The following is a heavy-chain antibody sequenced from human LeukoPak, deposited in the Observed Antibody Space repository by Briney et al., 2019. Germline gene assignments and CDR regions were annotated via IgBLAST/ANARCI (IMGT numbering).Heavy chain of an antibody. D-gene: IGHD5-18*01. CDR3: ARAGYSYGYAHAFDI. V-gene: IGHV3-53*01. CDR2: IYSGGST. J-gene: IGHJ3*02. CDR1: GFTVSSNY. Sequence: GGSLRLSCAASGFTVSSNYMSWVRQAPGKGLEWVSVIYSGGSTYYADSVKGRFTISRDNSKNTLYLQMNSLRAEDTAVYYCARAGYSYGYAHAFDIWGQGTMVTVSS.